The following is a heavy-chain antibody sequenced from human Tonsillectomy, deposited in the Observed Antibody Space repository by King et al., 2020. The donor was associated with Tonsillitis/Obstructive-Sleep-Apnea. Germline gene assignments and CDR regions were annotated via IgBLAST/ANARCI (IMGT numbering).Heavy chain of an antibody. CDR3: ARDSKRQYYYDSSGYSRGHYGMDV. Sequence: QLQESGPGLVKPSQTLSLTCSVSGGSISSGGYSWNWIRQHPGEGLEWIGYIYYSGSTYYNPSLKSRVSISVDTSENQFSLKLSSVTAADTAVYYCARDSKRQYYYDSSGYSRGHYGMDVWGQGTTVTVSS. J-gene: IGHJ6*02. D-gene: IGHD3-22*01. CDR2: IYYSGST. CDR1: GGSISSGGYS. V-gene: IGHV4-31*03.